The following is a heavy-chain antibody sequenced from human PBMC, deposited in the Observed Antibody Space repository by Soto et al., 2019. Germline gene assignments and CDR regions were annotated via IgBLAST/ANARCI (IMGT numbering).Heavy chain of an antibody. CDR3: AKDMHGNGEYYFDY. CDR1: GFTFSSYG. D-gene: IGHD4-17*01. J-gene: IGHJ4*02. V-gene: IGHV3-30*18. Sequence: PGGSLRLSCAASGFTFSSYGMHWVRQAPGKGLEWVAVVSYDGSKKYYADSVKGRFTIFRDNSMSTLFLQMNSLRAEDTAVYHCAKDMHGNGEYYFDYWGQGSLVTVSS. CDR2: VSYDGSKK.